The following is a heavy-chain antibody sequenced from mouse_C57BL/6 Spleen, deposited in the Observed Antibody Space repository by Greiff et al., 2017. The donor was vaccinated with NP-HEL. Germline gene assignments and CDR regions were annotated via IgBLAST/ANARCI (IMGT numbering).Heavy chain of an antibody. CDR1: GYTFTSYW. Sequence: QVQLQQPGAELVKPGASVKLSCKASGYTFTSYWMHWVKQRPGQGLEWIGMIHPNSGSTNYNEKFKSKATLTVDKSSSTAYMQLSSLTSEDSAVYYCARGYYDYGGGYFDVWGTGTTVTVSS. D-gene: IGHD2-4*01. J-gene: IGHJ1*03. V-gene: IGHV1-64*01. CDR3: ARGYYDYGGGYFDV. CDR2: IHPNSGST.